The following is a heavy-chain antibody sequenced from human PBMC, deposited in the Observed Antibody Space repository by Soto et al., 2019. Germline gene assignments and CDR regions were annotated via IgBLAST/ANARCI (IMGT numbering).Heavy chain of an antibody. D-gene: IGHD3-22*01. CDR3: TRHHPHHYDSRGYFDY. CDR2: IFYTGRT. V-gene: IGHV4-39*01. CDR1: DGSISTSSYY. Sequence: QLQMQEPGPGLVKPSETLSLTCTVSDGSISTSSYYWGWIRQSPGKGLEWIGTIFYTGRTYYNPSLERRVTLSVPTSKNQFSLHLTSVTAADTAMYYCTRHHPHHYDSRGYFDYWGQGTLVTVSS. J-gene: IGHJ4*02.